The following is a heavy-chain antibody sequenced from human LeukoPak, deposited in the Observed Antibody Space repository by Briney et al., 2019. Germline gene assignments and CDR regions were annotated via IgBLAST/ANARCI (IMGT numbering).Heavy chain of an antibody. CDR2: IKQDGGEE. J-gene: IGHJ4*02. D-gene: IGHD1-26*01. CDR3: ARLGGSYYTY. V-gene: IGHV3-7*01. CDR1: GFAFSSYW. Sequence: GGSLRLSCVASGFAFSSYWMTWVRQAPGKGLEWVANIKQDGGEEYYVDSVKGRFTISRDNAKNSLFLQMNSLRVEATAVYYCARLGGSYYTYWGQGTLVTVSS.